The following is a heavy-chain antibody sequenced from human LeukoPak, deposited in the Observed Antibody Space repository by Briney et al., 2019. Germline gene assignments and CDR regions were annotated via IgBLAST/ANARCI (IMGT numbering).Heavy chain of an antibody. CDR2: ISGSGGST. V-gene: IGHV3-23*01. D-gene: IGHD6-13*01. Sequence: GGSLRLSCAASGFTFSRCAMSWVRQAPGKGLEWVSTISGSGGSTYYADSVKGRFTISRDNSKNTLYLQLNSLRAEDTAIYYCAKASDSAAAGVRDWFDPRGQGTLVTVSS. CDR1: GFTFSRCA. CDR3: AKASDSAAAGVRDWFDP. J-gene: IGHJ5*02.